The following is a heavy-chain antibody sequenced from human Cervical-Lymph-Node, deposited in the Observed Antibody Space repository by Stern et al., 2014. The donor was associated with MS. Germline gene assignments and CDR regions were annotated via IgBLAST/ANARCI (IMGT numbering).Heavy chain of an antibody. D-gene: IGHD3-16*01. V-gene: IGHV1-8*01. Sequence: VQLGESGSQVRKPGASVKVSCQASGYTFINYDIFWVRQATGQGLEWMGWMNPNNANTGHAQKFQGRVTMTRNTSISTAYMELSGLRSDDTAVYYCVRGGLSYGYGLDAWGQGTAVIVSS. CDR2: MNPNNANT. CDR1: GYTFINYD. CDR3: VRGGLSYGYGLDA. J-gene: IGHJ6*02.